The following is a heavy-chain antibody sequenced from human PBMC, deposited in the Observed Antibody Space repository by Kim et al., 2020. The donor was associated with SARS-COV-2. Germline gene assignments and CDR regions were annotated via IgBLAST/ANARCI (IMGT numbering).Heavy chain of an antibody. CDR3: ARDGTYGSGSYYNAGMDV. Sequence: SETPSLTCSVSGASISSGGYYWSWIRQHPGKGLEWIGYIYYSGSTYYNPSLKSRVSISVDTSKNQFSLRLSSVTAADTAVYYCARDGTYGSGSYYNAGMDVWGQGTTVTVSS. D-gene: IGHD3-10*01. CDR2: IYYSGST. J-gene: IGHJ6*02. CDR1: GASISSGGYY. V-gene: IGHV4-31*03.